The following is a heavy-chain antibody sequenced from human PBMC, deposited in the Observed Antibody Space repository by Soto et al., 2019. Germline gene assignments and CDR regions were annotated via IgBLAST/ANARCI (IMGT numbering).Heavy chain of an antibody. V-gene: IGHV1-69*13. CDR2: IIPIFGTA. CDR1: GGTFSSYA. Sequence: SVKVSCKASGGTFSSYAISWVRQAPGQGLEWMGGIIPIFGTANYAQKFQGRVTITADESTSTAYMELSSLRSEDTAVYYCARNGGYSSRIYYYYGMDVWGQGTTVTSP. J-gene: IGHJ6*02. CDR3: ARNGGYSSRIYYYYGMDV. D-gene: IGHD6-13*01.